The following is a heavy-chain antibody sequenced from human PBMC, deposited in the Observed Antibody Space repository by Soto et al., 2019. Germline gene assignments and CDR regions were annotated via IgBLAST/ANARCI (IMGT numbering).Heavy chain of an antibody. CDR1: GFTFSSYG. Sequence: VQLVESGGGVVQPGRSLRLSCAASGFTFSSYGMHWVRQAPGKGLEWVAVISYDGSNKYYADSVKGRFTISRDNSKNTLYLQMNSLRAEDTAVYYCAKVSSGNPSPDYWGQGTLVTVSS. J-gene: IGHJ4*02. V-gene: IGHV3-30*18. CDR2: ISYDGSNK. D-gene: IGHD6-19*01. CDR3: AKVSSGNPSPDY.